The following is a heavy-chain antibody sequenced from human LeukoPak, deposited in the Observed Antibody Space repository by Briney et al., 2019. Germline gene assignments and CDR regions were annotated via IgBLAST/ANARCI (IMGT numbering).Heavy chain of an antibody. V-gene: IGHV3-21*01. J-gene: IGHJ4*02. CDR2: ISSSSSYI. D-gene: IGHD3-9*01. CDR1: GFTFSSYS. Sequence: GGSLRLSCAASGFTFSSYSMNWVRQVPGKGLEWVSSISSSSSYIYYADSVKGRFTISRDNAKNSLYLQMNSLRAEDTAVYYCARDPYFDWLLDGDFDYWGQGTLVTVSS. CDR3: ARDPYFDWLLDGDFDY.